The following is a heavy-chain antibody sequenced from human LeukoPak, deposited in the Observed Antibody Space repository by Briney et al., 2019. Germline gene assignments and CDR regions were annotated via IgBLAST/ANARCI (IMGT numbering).Heavy chain of an antibody. J-gene: IGHJ4*02. D-gene: IGHD6-13*01. CDR3: AKVSIAAADTLRNYDY. CDR2: ISGGGSTT. CDR1: GFTVSSNY. Sequence: PGGSLRLSCAASGFTVSSNYMSWVRQAPGKGLEWVSVISGGGSTTYYADSVKGRFTISRDNSKNTLYLQMNGLRADDTAIYYCAKVSIAAADTLRNYDYWGQGTLVTVSS. V-gene: IGHV3-23*01.